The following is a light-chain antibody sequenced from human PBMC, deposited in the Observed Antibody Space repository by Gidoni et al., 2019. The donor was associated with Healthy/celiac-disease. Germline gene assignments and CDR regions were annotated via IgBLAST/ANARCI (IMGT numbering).Light chain of an antibody. CDR1: SSDVGGYNY. V-gene: IGLV2-14*01. J-gene: IGLJ2*01. CDR3: SSYTSSSTL. CDR2: DVS. Sequence: QSALTQPASVSGSPGQSITISCTGSSSDVGGYNYVSWYQQHPGKAPKLMIYDVSNRPSGVSNRFSGSKSGNTASLTISGLQAEDEADYYCSSYTSSSTLFGGGXKLTVL.